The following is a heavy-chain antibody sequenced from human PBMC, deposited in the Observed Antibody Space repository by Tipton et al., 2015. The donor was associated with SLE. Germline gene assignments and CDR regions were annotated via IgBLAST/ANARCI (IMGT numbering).Heavy chain of an antibody. Sequence: TLSLTCTVSCGSISSSPYYWGWIRQRPGKGLECIGYIYFTGDTYYNPSLRSRVTISLDTSENQFSLELSTLTAADTAVYYCARDNYWSGYAFDVWGQGATVTVSS. V-gene: IGHV4-31*03. CDR2: IYFTGDT. D-gene: IGHD3-3*01. J-gene: IGHJ3*01. CDR1: CGSISSSPYY. CDR3: ARDNYWSGYAFDV.